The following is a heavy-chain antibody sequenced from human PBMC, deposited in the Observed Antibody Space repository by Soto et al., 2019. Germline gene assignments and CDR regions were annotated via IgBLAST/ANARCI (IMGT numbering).Heavy chain of an antibody. V-gene: IGHV4-39*01. D-gene: IGHD3-9*01. Sequence: SETLSLTCTVSGGYISSSSYYWGWIRQPPGKGLAWIRSIYYSGSTYYNPSLKSRVTISVTTSKNQFSLKLSSVTAADTAVYYCATHWVVWSDILTAYPRDNWFDPWGQGTPVT. CDR2: IYYSGST. CDR3: ATHWVVWSDILTAYPRDNWFDP. CDR1: GGYISSSSYY. J-gene: IGHJ5*02.